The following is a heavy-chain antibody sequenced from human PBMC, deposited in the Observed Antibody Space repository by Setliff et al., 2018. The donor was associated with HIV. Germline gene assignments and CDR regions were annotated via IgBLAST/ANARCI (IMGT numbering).Heavy chain of an antibody. V-gene: IGHV4-61*02. CDR3: ARVRYYYDSSGYLLLLFDY. CDR1: GGSISSGSYY. CDR2: IYTSGST. Sequence: SETLSLTCTVSGGSISSGSYYWSWIRQPAGKGLEWIGRIYTSGSTNYNPSLKSRVTISVDTSKNQFSLKLSSVTAADTAVYYCARVRYYYDSSGYLLLLFDYWGQGTLVTVSS. D-gene: IGHD3-22*01. J-gene: IGHJ4*02.